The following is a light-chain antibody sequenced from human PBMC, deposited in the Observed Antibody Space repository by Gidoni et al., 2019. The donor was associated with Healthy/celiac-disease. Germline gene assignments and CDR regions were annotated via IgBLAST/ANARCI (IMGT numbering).Light chain of an antibody. V-gene: IGKV3-20*01. Sequence: EIVLTQSPGTLSLSPGERATLSCRASQSVSSSYLAWYQQKPGQAPRLLIYGASSRATCIPDRFSGSWSGTDFTLTIIRLEPEDFAVYYCQQYGSSPWTFGQGTKVEIK. CDR1: QSVSSSY. J-gene: IGKJ1*01. CDR3: QQYGSSPWT. CDR2: GAS.